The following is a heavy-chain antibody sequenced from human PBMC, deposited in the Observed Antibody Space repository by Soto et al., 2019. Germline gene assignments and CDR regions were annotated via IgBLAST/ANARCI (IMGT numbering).Heavy chain of an antibody. D-gene: IGHD6-13*01. Sequence: EVQLVESGGGLVKPGGSLRLSCAASGFTFSNAWMSWVRQAPGKGLEWVGRIKSKTDGGTTDYAAPVKGRFTISRDDSKNTLYLQMNSLKTEDTAVYYCTTDKRIAAAYPPYYYYYMDVWGQGTTVTVSS. J-gene: IGHJ6*03. CDR3: TTDKRIAAAYPPYYYYYMDV. V-gene: IGHV3-15*01. CDR1: GFTFSNAW. CDR2: IKSKTDGGTT.